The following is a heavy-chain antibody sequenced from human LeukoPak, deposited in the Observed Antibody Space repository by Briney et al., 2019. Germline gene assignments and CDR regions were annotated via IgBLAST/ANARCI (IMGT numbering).Heavy chain of an antibody. CDR3: ARIPSDDYYDSSGYKAAVDY. CDR1: GFTFSSYA. Sequence: GGSLRLSCAASGFTFSSYAMHWVRQAPGKGLEWVAVISYDGSNKYYADSVKGRFTISRDNSKNTLYLQMNSLRAEDTAVYYCARIPSDDYYDSSGYKAAVDYWGQGTLVTVSS. V-gene: IGHV3-30-3*01. D-gene: IGHD3-22*01. CDR2: ISYDGSNK. J-gene: IGHJ4*02.